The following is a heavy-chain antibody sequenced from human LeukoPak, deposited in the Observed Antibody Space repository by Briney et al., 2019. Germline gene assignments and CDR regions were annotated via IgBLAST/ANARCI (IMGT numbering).Heavy chain of an antibody. Sequence: GGSLRLSCAASGFTFSSYAMSRVRQAPGKGLEWVSAISGSGGSTYYADSVKGRFTISRDNSKNTLYLQMNSLRAEDTAVYYCAKSPNLEDYGDYVYFDYWGQGTLVTVSS. CDR3: AKSPNLEDYGDYVYFDY. D-gene: IGHD4-17*01. CDR2: ISGSGGST. CDR1: GFTFSSYA. V-gene: IGHV3-23*01. J-gene: IGHJ4*02.